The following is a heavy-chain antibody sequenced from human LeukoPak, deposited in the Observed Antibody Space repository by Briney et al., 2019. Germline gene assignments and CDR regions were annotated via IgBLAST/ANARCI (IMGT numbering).Heavy chain of an antibody. V-gene: IGHV1-8*01. CDR1: GYTFTSYD. Sequence: GASVTVSCKASGYTFTSYDINWVRQATGQGLEWMGWMNPNSGNTGYAQKFQGRVTMTRNTSISTAYMELSSLRSEDTAVYYCARFNGRVVSNDYWGQGTPVTVSA. D-gene: IGHD3-10*01. CDR3: ARFNGRVVSNDY. CDR2: MNPNSGNT. J-gene: IGHJ4*02.